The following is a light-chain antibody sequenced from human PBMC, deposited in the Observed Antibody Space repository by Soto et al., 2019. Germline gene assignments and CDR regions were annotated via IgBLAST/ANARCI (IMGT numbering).Light chain of an antibody. CDR3: QQYYSYFLT. Sequence: AIRMTQSPSSFSASTGDRVTITCRASQGISSYLAWYQQKPGKAPKLLIYAASTLQSGVPSRFSGSGSGTDFTLTISCLQSEDFATYYCQQYYSYFLTFGGRTKVDIK. CDR1: QGISSY. J-gene: IGKJ4*01. CDR2: AAS. V-gene: IGKV1-8*01.